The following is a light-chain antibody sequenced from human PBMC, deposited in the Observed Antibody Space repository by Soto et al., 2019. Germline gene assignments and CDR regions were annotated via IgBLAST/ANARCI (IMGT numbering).Light chain of an antibody. CDR2: EVT. CDR3: LSSAGTAYV. Sequence: QSVLTQPPSASGSPGQSVTISCTGTSSDVGGYDYVSWYQQYPGKTPKLMIFEVTKRPSGVPDRFSGSKSGNTASLTVSGLQAEDEADYYCLSSAGTAYVFGTGTKVTLL. CDR1: SSDVGGYDY. J-gene: IGLJ1*01. V-gene: IGLV2-8*01.